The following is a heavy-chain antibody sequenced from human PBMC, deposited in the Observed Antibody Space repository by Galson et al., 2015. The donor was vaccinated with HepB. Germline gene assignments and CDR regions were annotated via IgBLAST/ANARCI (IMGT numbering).Heavy chain of an antibody. CDR2: ISYDGSNK. CDR3: ARGNELWPLDY. J-gene: IGHJ4*02. D-gene: IGHD5-18*01. V-gene: IGHV3-30*04. Sequence: SLRLSCAASGFTFGDYAMSWFRQAPGKGLEWVAVISYDGSNKYYADSVKGRFTISRDNSKNTLYLQMNSLRAEDTAVYYCARGNELWPLDYWGQGTLVTVSS. CDR1: GFTFGDYA.